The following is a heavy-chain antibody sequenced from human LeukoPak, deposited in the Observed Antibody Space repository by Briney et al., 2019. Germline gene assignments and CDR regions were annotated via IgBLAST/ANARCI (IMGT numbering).Heavy chain of an antibody. CDR2: ISWNSGSI. V-gene: IGHV3-9*01. J-gene: IGHJ6*03. CDR1: GFTFDDYA. CDR3: AKAPGRNPYYYYYMDV. Sequence: PGGSLRLSCAASGFTFDDYAMHWVRQAPGKGLEWVSGISWNSGSIGYADSVKGRFTISRDNAKNSLYLQMNSLRAEDTALYYCAKAPGRNPYYYYYMDVWGEGTTVTISS.